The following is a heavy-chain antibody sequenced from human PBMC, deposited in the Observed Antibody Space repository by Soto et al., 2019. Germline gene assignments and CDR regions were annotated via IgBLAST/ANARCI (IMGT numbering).Heavy chain of an antibody. J-gene: IGHJ6*02. V-gene: IGHV6-1*01. D-gene: IGHD2-2*01. CDR3: ASAQVPAATRGYGMDX. CDR2: TYYRYKWYN. Sequence: SLTGAISRESVSSNSSAWNWIRQSPSRGLEWLGRTYYRYKWYNDYAVSVKSRITRNPHTSKNQLSLQLNAVTPEYTAVYYFASAQVPAATRGYGMDXWGQGTTVTVS. CDR1: RESVSSNSSA.